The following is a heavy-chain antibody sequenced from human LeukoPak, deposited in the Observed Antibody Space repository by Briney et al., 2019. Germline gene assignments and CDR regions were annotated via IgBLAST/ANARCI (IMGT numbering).Heavy chain of an antibody. CDR1: GFTFSSYA. CDR3: AKSASPLTGYYRFDY. J-gene: IGHJ4*02. Sequence: GGSLRLSCAVSGFTFSSYAMSWVRQAPGKGLECVSAISDSGGYTYYADSVRGRFTISRDNSKNTLYLQMNSLRAEDTAVYYCAKSASPLTGYYRFDYWGQGTLVTVSS. CDR2: ISDSGGYT. V-gene: IGHV3-23*01. D-gene: IGHD3-9*01.